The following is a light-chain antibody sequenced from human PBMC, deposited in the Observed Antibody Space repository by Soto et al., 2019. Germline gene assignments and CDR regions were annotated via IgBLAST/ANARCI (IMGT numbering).Light chain of an antibody. CDR1: QSVTSSY. Sequence: EIVLTQSPGTLSLSPGERATVSCRASQSVTSSYLAWFQQRPGQAPRPLIYGASNRATGIPDRFSGSGSGTDFTLTISRLEPEDFAVYFCQQYGSSPRTFGQGTKVEIK. CDR2: GAS. V-gene: IGKV3-20*01. J-gene: IGKJ1*01. CDR3: QQYGSSPRT.